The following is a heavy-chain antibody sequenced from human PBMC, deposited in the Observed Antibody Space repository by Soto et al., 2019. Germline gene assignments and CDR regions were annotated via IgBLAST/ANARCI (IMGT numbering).Heavy chain of an antibody. CDR2: MNPNSGNT. CDR3: AREKTSYGMDV. V-gene: IGHV1-8*01. Sequence: QVQLVQSGAEVKKPGASVKVSCKASGYTFTSYDINWVRQATGQGLEWMGWMNPNSGNTGYAQKFQGRATITRDTSISTAYMELSSLRSEGTVVYYCAREKTSYGMDVWGQGTTVTVSS. CDR1: GYTFTSYD. J-gene: IGHJ6*02.